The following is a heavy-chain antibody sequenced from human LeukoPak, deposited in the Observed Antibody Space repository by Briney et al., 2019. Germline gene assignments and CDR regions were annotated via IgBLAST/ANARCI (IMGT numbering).Heavy chain of an antibody. CDR1: GFSFNTCA. Sequence: GGSLRLSCAASGFSFNTCAMSWVRQAPGKGLEWVSTISGGGRSTDYADSVKGQFTISRDNSKNTLYLQMNSLRAEDTAVYYCARERYFDYWGQGPLVTVSS. J-gene: IGHJ4*02. V-gene: IGHV3-23*01. CDR2: ISGGGRST. CDR3: ARERYFDY.